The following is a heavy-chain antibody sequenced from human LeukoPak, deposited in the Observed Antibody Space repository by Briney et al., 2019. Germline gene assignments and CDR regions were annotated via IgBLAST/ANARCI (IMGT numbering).Heavy chain of an antibody. CDR1: GGSISSGSYY. D-gene: IGHD3-16*02. Sequence: PSETLSLTCTVSGGSISSGSYYWRWIRQPAGKGLEWIGRIYTSGSTNYNPSLKSRVTISVDTSKNQISLKLSSVTAADTAVYYCARESRLGELSLYPSKGWDYWGQGTLVTVSS. CDR2: IYTSGST. CDR3: ARESRLGELSLYPSKGWDY. V-gene: IGHV4-61*02. J-gene: IGHJ4*02.